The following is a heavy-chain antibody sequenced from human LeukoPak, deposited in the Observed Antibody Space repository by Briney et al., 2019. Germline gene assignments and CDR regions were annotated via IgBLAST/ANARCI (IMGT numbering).Heavy chain of an antibody. CDR1: GFTFSSYW. CDR3: ARVRGAGWLASKEYYFDY. D-gene: IGHD6-19*01. J-gene: IGHJ4*02. CDR2: IKQDGSEK. V-gene: IGHV3-7*04. Sequence: GGSPRLSCAASGFTFSSYWMSWVRQAPGKGLEWVANIKQDGSEKYYVDSVKGRFTISRDNAKNSLYLQMNSLRAEDTAVYYCARVRGAGWLASKEYYFDYWGQGTLVTVSS.